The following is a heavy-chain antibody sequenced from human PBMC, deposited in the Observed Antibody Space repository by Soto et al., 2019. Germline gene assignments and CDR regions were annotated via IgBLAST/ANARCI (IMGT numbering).Heavy chain of an antibody. D-gene: IGHD3-10*01. V-gene: IGHV3-11*01. CDR3: ARNRGRGYGMDV. CDR1: EFTFSDYY. J-gene: IGHJ6*02. Sequence: GGPLRLSCAASEFTFSDYYMSRIRQAPGKGLEWVSYISSSGSTIYYADSVQGRFTVSSDNAKNSLYLQMNSLRAEDTAVYYCARNRGRGYGMDVWGQGTTVTVSS. CDR2: ISSSGSTI.